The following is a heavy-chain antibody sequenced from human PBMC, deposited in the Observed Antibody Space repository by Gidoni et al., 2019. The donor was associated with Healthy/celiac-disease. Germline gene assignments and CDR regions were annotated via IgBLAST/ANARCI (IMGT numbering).Heavy chain of an antibody. J-gene: IGHJ4*02. CDR1: GYTFTGYY. D-gene: IGHD3-22*01. Sequence: QVQLVQSGAEVKKPGASVKVSCKASGYTFTGYYMHWVRQAPGQGLEWMGWINPNSGGTNYAQKFQGWVTMTRDTSISTAYMELSRLRSDDTAVYYCARDSTYGDSSGYYHPDYWGQGTLVTVSS. CDR3: ARDSTYGDSSGYYHPDY. CDR2: INPNSGGT. V-gene: IGHV1-2*04.